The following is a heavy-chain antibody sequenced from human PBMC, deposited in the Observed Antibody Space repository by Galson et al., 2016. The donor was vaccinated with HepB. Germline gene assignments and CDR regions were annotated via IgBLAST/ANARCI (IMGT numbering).Heavy chain of an antibody. Sequence: SLRLSCAASVFSFGSYAMSWVRQAPGKGLEWVSSFSGSGGSAYYAETTQRQIKIQKEKKNQNLYLQMNSLRDDDTAVYFCARDARSSRRTARYYYGLDVWGKGTTVTVSS. J-gene: IGHJ6*04. D-gene: IGHD2-2*01. V-gene: IGHV3-23*01. CDR1: VFSFGSYA. CDR3: ARDARSSRRTARYYYGLDV. CDR2: FSGSGGSA.